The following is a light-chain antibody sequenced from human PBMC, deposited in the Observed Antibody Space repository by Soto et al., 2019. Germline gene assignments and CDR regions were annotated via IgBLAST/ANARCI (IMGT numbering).Light chain of an antibody. CDR1: SSDVGGYNY. Sequence: QSVLTQPPSASGSPGQSVTISCTGNSSDVGGYNYVSWYQQHPGKAPKLMIYEVSKRPSGVPDRFSGSKSGNTASLTVSGLQAEDEADYYCSSYACSNTVVFGGGTKVTAL. CDR3: SSYACSNTVV. CDR2: EVS. V-gene: IGLV2-8*01. J-gene: IGLJ2*01.